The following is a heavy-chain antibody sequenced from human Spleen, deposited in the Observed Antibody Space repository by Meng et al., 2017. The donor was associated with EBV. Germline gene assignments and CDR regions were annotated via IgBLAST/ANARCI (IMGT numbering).Heavy chain of an antibody. CDR2: INHSGST. Sequence: QVQLQQWGAGLLKPSAXLSVTCAVYGGAFSVYYWSWIRQPPGTGLQWIGDINHSGSTNYNPSLKSRVTISVDTSKNQFSLKLSSVTAADTAVYYCARGLQQGLAPEEFDSWGQGTLVTVSS. D-gene: IGHD6-19*01. J-gene: IGHJ4*02. CDR3: ARGLQQGLAPEEFDS. CDR1: GGAFSVYY. V-gene: IGHV4-34*01.